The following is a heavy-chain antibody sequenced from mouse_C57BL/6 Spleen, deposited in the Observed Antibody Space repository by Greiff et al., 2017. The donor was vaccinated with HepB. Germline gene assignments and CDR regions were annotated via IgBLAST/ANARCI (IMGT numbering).Heavy chain of an antibody. J-gene: IGHJ1*03. CDR3: ARGGYYGLWYFDV. CDR1: GFNIKDYY. D-gene: IGHD1-1*01. Sequence: EVQLQQSGAELVKPGASVKLSCTASGFNIKDYYMHWVKQRTEQGLEWIGRIDPEDGETKYAPIFQGKATITADTSSNTAYLQLSSLTSEDTAVYYCARGGYYGLWYFDVWGTGTTVTVSS. V-gene: IGHV14-2*01. CDR2: IDPEDGET.